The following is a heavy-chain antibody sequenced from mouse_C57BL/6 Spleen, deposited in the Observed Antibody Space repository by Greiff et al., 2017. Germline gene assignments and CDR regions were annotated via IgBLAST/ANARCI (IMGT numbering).Heavy chain of an antibody. CDR2: INPSSGYT. CDR3: ARTIYDCDGYFDV. V-gene: IGHV1-4*01. D-gene: IGHD2-4*01. CDR1: GYTFTSYT. Sequence: VQLQESGAELARPGASVKMSCKASGYTFTSYTMHWVKQRPGQGLEWIGYINPSSGYTKYNQKFKDKATLTADKSSSTAYMQLSSLTSEDSAVYYCARTIYDCDGYFDVWGTGTTVTVSS. J-gene: IGHJ1*03.